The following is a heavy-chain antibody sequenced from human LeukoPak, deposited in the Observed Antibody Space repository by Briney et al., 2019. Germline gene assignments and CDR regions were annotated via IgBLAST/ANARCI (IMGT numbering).Heavy chain of an antibody. CDR2: ISASGDAT. J-gene: IGHJ5*02. Sequence: QAGGSLRLSCVPSGFSFSNYAMSWVRQAPGKGLEWVSAISASGDATWYADSVKGRFTISRDNSKNTLYLQMSSLRAEDTAIYYCAKDVWFSVSWGRGTLVTVSS. V-gene: IGHV3-23*01. D-gene: IGHD3-9*01. CDR1: GFSFSNYA. CDR3: AKDVWFSVS.